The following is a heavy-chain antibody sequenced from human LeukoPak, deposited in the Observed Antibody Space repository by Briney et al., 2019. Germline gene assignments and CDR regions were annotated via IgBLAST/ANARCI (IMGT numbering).Heavy chain of an antibody. D-gene: IGHD3-3*02. J-gene: IGHJ4*02. CDR3: ASISHVWSGYYTVHHDY. CDR1: GYTFIDYY. Sequence: GASAKVSCKASGYTFIDYYMHWVRQAPGQGLEWMGWINPHSGDTNYAQKFQGRVTMTRDTSISTAYMELSSLRSDDTAVYYCASISHVWSGYYTVHHDYWGQGTLVTVSS. CDR2: INPHSGDT. V-gene: IGHV1-2*02.